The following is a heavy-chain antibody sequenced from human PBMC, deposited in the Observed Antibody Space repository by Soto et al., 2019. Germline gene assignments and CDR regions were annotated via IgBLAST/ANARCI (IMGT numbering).Heavy chain of an antibody. D-gene: IGHD1-26*01. CDR3: AGAPVKWELVGYYCYGMDV. J-gene: IGHJ6*02. V-gene: IGHV1-8*01. Sequence: QVQLVQSGAEVKKPGASVKVSCKASGYTFTSYDINWVRQATGQGLEWMGWMNTNSGNTGYAQKFQGRVPMTRNTSISTAYMELSSLRSEDTGVFYCAGAPVKWELVGYYCYGMDVWGQGTTVTVSS. CDR2: MNTNSGNT. CDR1: GYTFTSYD.